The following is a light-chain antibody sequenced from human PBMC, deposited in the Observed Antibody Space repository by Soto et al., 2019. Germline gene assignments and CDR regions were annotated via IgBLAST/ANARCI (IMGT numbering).Light chain of an antibody. Sequence: QSVLTQPVSVSGSPGQSITISCTGTSSDVGSYNLVSWYQQHPGKAPKVMIYEGSKRPSGVSNRFSGSKSGNTASLTISGLQAEDDADYYCCSYAGSSTVVFGGGTKLTVL. V-gene: IGLV2-23*01. CDR2: EGS. CDR3: CSYAGSSTVV. CDR1: SSDVGSYNL. J-gene: IGLJ2*01.